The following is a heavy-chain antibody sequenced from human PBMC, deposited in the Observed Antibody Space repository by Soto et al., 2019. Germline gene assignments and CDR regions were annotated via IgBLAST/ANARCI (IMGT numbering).Heavy chain of an antibody. CDR2: IYYSGST. CDR1: GGSISSGGYY. CDR3: ARGYYDYVWGSYRLNWFDP. D-gene: IGHD3-16*02. V-gene: IGHV4-31*03. J-gene: IGHJ5*02. Sequence: QVQLQESGPGLVKPSQTLSLTCTVSGGSISSGGYYWSWIRQHPGKGLEWIGYIYYSGSTYYNPSLKSRVTISVDTSKHQFSLKLSSVTAADTAVYYCARGYYDYVWGSYRLNWFDPWGQGTLVTVSS.